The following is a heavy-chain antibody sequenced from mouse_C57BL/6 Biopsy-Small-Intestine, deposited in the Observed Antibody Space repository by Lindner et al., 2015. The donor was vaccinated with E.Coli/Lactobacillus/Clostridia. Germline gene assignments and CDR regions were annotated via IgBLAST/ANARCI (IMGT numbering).Heavy chain of an antibody. CDR1: GYTFTDYY. V-gene: IGHV1-19*01. D-gene: IGHD1-1*01. Sequence: QLQESGPVLVKPGASVQMSCKASGYTFTDYYMNWVKQSHGKSLEWIGVINPYNGGTTYNQKFKGKATLTVGKSSSTAYMELNSLTSEDSALHYCARRGNYGSGYGAMDYWGQGTSVTVSS. CDR2: INPYNGGT. CDR3: ARRGNYGSGYGAMDY. J-gene: IGHJ4*01.